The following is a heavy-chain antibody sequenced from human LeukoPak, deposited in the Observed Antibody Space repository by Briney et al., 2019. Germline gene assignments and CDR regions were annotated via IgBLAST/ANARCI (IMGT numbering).Heavy chain of an antibody. Sequence: ASVKVSCKASGYTFTSYYMHWVRQAPGQGLEWMGIINPSGGSTSYAQKFQGRVTITADESTSTAYMELSSLRSEGTAVYYCARDEISKQGDYWGQGTLVTVSS. CDR3: ARDEISKQGDY. J-gene: IGHJ4*02. CDR2: INPSGGST. D-gene: IGHD5-24*01. CDR1: GYTFTSYY. V-gene: IGHV1-46*01.